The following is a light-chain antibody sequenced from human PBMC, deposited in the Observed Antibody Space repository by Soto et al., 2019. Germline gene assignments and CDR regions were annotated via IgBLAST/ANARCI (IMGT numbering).Light chain of an antibody. V-gene: IGLV2-14*01. CDR1: SSDIGGYYY. CDR2: QVT. Sequence: QSVLAQPASVSGSPGQSITISCTGTSSDIGGYYYVSWYQHRPGKAPKLMIYQVTNRPSGVSNRFSGSKSGNTASLTISGLQAEDEADYYCTSYSSSSTFYVFATGTKVTVL. CDR3: TSYSSSSTFYV. J-gene: IGLJ1*01.